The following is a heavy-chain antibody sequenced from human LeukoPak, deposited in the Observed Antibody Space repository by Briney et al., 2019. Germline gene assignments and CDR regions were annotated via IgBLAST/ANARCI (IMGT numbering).Heavy chain of an antibody. Sequence: SETLSLTCTVSGGSISSSSYYWGWIRQPPGKGLEWIGSIHYSGSTYYNPSLKSRVTISVDTSKNQFSLKLSSVTAADTAVYYCARHVIDTSGYYLDYFDYWGQGTLVTVSS. CDR2: IHYSGST. D-gene: IGHD3-22*01. CDR3: ARHVIDTSGYYLDYFDY. V-gene: IGHV4-39*01. CDR1: GGSISSSSYY. J-gene: IGHJ4*02.